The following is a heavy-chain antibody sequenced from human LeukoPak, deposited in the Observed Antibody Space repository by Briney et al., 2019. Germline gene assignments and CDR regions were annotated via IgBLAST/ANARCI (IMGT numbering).Heavy chain of an antibody. V-gene: IGHV4-4*09. D-gene: IGHD2-21*01. Sequence: SETLSLTCTVSGVSMSSYQWSWVRQSPEKGLEWIGCINTKGETSYNPSLKSRVTTSVDTSKSQFSLRLTSVTAADTAVYYCATSNDAKIAPFDHWGQGAPVTVSS. CDR1: GVSMSSYQ. J-gene: IGHJ4*02. CDR3: ATSNDAKIAPFDH. CDR2: INTKGET.